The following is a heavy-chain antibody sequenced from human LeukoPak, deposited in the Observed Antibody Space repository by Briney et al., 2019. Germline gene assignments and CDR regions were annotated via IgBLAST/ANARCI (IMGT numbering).Heavy chain of an antibody. CDR1: GGSISSGGYS. Sequence: PSETLSLTCAVSGGSISSGGYSWSWIRQPPGKGLEWIGYMYHGGGTYYNPSLKSRVTISVDRSKNQFSLELRSVTAADTAVYYCARAAPYGSGRNWFDPWGQGTLVTVSS. CDR2: MYHGGGT. V-gene: IGHV4-30-2*01. CDR3: ARAAPYGSGRNWFDP. D-gene: IGHD3-10*01. J-gene: IGHJ5*02.